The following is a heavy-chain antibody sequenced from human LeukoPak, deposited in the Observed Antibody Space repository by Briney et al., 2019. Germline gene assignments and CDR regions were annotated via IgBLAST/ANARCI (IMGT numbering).Heavy chain of an antibody. V-gene: IGHV4-4*02. J-gene: IGHJ3*02. Sequence: SETLSLTCAVSGGSISSSNWWSWVRQPPGKGLEWIGEIYHSGSTNYNPSLKSRVTMSVDTSKNQFSLKLSSVTAADTAVYYCVRGPDDAFDIWGQGTMVTVSS. CDR3: VRGPDDAFDI. CDR2: IYHSGST. CDR1: GGSISSSNW.